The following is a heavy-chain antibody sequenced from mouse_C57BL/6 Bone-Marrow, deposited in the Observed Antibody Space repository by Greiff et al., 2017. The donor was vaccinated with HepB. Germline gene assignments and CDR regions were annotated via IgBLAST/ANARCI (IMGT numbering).Heavy chain of an antibody. V-gene: IGHV1-18*01. J-gene: IGHJ1*03. D-gene: IGHD1-1*01. CDR1: GYTFTDYN. Sequence: VQLKQSGPELVKPGASVKIPCKASGYTFTDYNMDWVKQSHGKSLEWIGDINPNNGGTIYNQKFKGKATLTVDKSSSTAYMELRSLTSEDTAVYYCARKGYYGSSYGWYFDVWGTGTTVTVSS. CDR3: ARKGYYGSSYGWYFDV. CDR2: INPNNGGT.